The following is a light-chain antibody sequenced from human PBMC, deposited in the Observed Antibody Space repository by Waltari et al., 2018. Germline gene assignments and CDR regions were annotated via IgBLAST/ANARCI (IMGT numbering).Light chain of an antibody. CDR3: QSYDSSLSVV. CDR2: SNP. CDR1: SSNIGTGYD. J-gene: IGLJ2*01. Sequence: QPVLTQPHSVSGAPGQRVTIPCTGSSSNIGTGYDVPWYQQLPGTAPKVLIHSNPKRPSEVPDRFSGSKSCPSASLAITGLQAVDEADYYCQSYDSSLSVVFGGGTKVTVL. V-gene: IGLV1-40*01.